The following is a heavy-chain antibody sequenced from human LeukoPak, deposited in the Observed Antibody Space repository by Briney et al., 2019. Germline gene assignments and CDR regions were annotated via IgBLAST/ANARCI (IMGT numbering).Heavy chain of an antibody. J-gene: IGHJ6*02. D-gene: IGHD1-14*01. CDR3: ARARNQGPAYGMDV. V-gene: IGHV3-53*01. CDR2: IYSGGDT. Sequence: GGSLRLSCVASGFTFRTYWMSWVRQAPGKGLEWVSVIYSGGDTYYADSVKGRFTISRDNSKNTVYLQMNSLRAEDTAVYYCARARNQGPAYGMDVWGQGTTVTVSS. CDR1: GFTFRTYW.